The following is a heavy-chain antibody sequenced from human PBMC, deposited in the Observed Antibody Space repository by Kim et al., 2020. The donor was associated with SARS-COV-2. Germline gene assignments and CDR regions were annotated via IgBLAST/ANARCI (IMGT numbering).Heavy chain of an antibody. J-gene: IGHJ4*01. Sequence: ADSVKGRFTITSDNSKNTLYLQMNSLRAEDTAVYYCAKAPEEMMFDFDYWGQGTLVTVSS. D-gene: IGHD3-10*02. V-gene: IGHV3-23*01. CDR3: AKAPEEMMFDFDY.